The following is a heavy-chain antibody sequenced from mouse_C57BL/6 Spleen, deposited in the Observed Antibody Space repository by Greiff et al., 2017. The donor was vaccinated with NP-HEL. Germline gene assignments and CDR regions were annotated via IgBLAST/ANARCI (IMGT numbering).Heavy chain of an antibody. CDR2: IWSGGST. Sequence: VQLQQSGPGLVQPSQSLSITCTVSGFSLTSYGVHWVRQSPGKGLEWLGVIWSGGSTDYNAAFISRLSISKDNSKSQVFFKMNSLQADDTAIYYCASYGKAYFDYWGQGTTLTVSS. D-gene: IGHD2-1*01. V-gene: IGHV2-2*01. CDR1: GFSLTSYG. CDR3: ASYGKAYFDY. J-gene: IGHJ2*01.